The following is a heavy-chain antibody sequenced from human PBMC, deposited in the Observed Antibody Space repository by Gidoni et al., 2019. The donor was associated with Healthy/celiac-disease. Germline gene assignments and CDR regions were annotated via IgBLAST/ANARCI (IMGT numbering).Heavy chain of an antibody. CDR2: INHSGST. Sequence: QVQLQQWGAGLLKPSETLSLTCAVYGGSFIGSYWSWIRQPPGKGLEWIGEINHSGSTNYNPSLKSRVTISVDTSKNQFSLKLSSVTAADTAVYYCARVYYYDSSGYYYDNWFDPWGQGTLVTVSS. J-gene: IGHJ5*02. D-gene: IGHD3-22*01. CDR1: GGSFIGSY. V-gene: IGHV4-34*01. CDR3: ARVYYYDSSGYYYDNWFDP.